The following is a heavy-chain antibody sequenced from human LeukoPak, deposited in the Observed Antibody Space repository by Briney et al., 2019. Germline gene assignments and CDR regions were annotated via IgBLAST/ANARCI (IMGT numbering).Heavy chain of an antibody. CDR3: AKETGRWELE. CDR1: GFTFSNAW. J-gene: IGHJ4*02. V-gene: IGHV3-15*01. Sequence: GGSLRLSCAASGFTFSNAWMIWVRQAPGKGLEWVGRIKSKTDGGTTDYAAPVKGRFTISRDDSKNTLYLQMNSLRAEDTAVYYCAKETGRWELEWGQGTLVTVSS. CDR2: IKSKTDGGTT. D-gene: IGHD1-26*01.